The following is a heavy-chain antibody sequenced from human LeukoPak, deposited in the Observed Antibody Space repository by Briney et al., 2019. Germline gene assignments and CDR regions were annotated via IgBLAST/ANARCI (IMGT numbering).Heavy chain of an antibody. CDR2: IKSKTDGGTT. D-gene: IGHD3-3*01. Sequence: GGSLRLSCAASGFTFSNAWMSWVRQAPGKGLEWVGRIKSKTDGGTTDYAAPVKGRFTISRDDSKNTLYLQMNSLKTEDTAVYYCARDSLEWSSLPDYWGQGTLVTVSS. V-gene: IGHV3-15*01. CDR1: GFTFSNAW. J-gene: IGHJ4*02. CDR3: ARDSLEWSSLPDY.